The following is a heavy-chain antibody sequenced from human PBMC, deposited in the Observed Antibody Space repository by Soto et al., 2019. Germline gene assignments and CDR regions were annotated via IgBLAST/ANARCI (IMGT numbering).Heavy chain of an antibody. CDR1: GGSISSGGYY. J-gene: IGHJ5*02. Sequence: SETLSLTYTVSGGSISSGGYYWSWIRQHPGKGLEWIGYIYYSGSTYYNPSLKSRVTISVDTSKNQFSLKLSSVTAADTAVYYCARAQWELPANWFDPWGQGTLVTVSS. D-gene: IGHD1-26*01. CDR2: IYYSGST. CDR3: ARAQWELPANWFDP. V-gene: IGHV4-31*03.